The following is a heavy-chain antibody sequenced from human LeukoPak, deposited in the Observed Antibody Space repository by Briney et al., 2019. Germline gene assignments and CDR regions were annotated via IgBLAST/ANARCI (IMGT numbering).Heavy chain of an antibody. Sequence: GGSLRLSCAASGFTFSSYSMNWVRQAPGKGLEWVSSISSSSSYIYYADSVKGRFTISRDNAKNTLYLQMNSLRAEDTAVYYCARDPVREEFDYWGQGTLVTVSS. J-gene: IGHJ4*02. CDR3: ARDPVREEFDY. CDR1: GFTFSSYS. V-gene: IGHV3-21*01. D-gene: IGHD1-1*01. CDR2: ISSSSSYI.